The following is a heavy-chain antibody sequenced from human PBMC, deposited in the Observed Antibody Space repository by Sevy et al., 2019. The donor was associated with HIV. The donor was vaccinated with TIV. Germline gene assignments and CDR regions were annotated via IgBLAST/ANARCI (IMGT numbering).Heavy chain of an antibody. CDR3: ARVQTGTTARFYYYYMDV. CDR2: ISSSGSTI. Sequence: GGSLRLSCAASGFTFSSYEMNWVRQAPGKGLEWVSYISSSGSTIYYAVSVKGRFIISRDNAKNSLFLQMNRLRAEETAVYYCARVQTGTTARFYYYYMDVWGKGTTVTVSS. V-gene: IGHV3-48*03. J-gene: IGHJ6*03. D-gene: IGHD1-1*01. CDR1: GFTFSSYE.